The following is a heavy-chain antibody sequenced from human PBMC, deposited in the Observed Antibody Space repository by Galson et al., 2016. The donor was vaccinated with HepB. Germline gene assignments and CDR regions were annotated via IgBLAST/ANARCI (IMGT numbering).Heavy chain of an antibody. J-gene: IGHJ4*02. Sequence: SLRLSCAASGFTFRSYWMSWIRQAPGKGLEWVANIKQDGGEKDYVASVKGRFTISRDNAKNSVYLQMNSLRAEDTAVFYCARVVVGANGPLAHWGQGTLVTVSS. CDR1: GFTFRSYW. V-gene: IGHV3-7*03. D-gene: IGHD2-15*01. CDR3: ARVVVGANGPLAH. CDR2: IKQDGGEK.